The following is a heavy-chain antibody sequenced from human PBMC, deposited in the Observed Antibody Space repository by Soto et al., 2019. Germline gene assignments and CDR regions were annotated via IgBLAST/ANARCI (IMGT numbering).Heavy chain of an antibody. J-gene: IGHJ4*02. D-gene: IGHD1-1*01. CDR3: VRSGDNYNLLDY. V-gene: IGHV1-18*04. CDR1: GYTFTSYG. Sequence: SVKVPCNASGYTFTSYGISWVRHAPGQGLEWMGWISPYSLDTNYGQKFQGRFTMTTDTSTSTAYMQMNSLRGDDTAIYYCVRSGDNYNLLDYWGQGTTVPVPS. CDR2: ISPYSLDT.